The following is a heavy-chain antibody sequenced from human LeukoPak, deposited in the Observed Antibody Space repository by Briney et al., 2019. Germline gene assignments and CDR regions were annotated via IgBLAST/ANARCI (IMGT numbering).Heavy chain of an antibody. D-gene: IGHD3-16*01. CDR1: GGSFSGYY. Sequence: SETLSLTCAVYGGSFSGYYWSWIRQPPGKGLEWIGEINHSGGTNYNPSLKSRVTISVDTSKNQFSLKLSSVTAADTAVYYCARDDSSGYYYYGMDVWGQGTTVTVSS. CDR3: ARDDSSGYYYYGMDV. J-gene: IGHJ6*02. V-gene: IGHV4-34*01. CDR2: INHSGGT.